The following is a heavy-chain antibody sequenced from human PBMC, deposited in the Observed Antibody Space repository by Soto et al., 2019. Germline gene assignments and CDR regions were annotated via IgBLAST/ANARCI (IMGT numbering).Heavy chain of an antibody. Sequence: PGGSLRLSCAASGFTLSSHGMHWVRQDTGKGLEWVALISSDGRHTYYPDSVGGRFTISRDNSKNTLYLQMNSLRIEDTAVYYCATDLIHGYVDYWGQGTLVTVSS. CDR1: GFTLSSHG. CDR3: ATDLIHGYVDY. D-gene: IGHD2-2*03. J-gene: IGHJ4*02. CDR2: ISSDGRHT. V-gene: IGHV3-30*03.